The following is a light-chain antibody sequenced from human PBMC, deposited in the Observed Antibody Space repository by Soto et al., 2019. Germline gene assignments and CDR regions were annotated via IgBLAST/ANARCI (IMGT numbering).Light chain of an antibody. CDR3: SSYAGSTNFV. CDR2: DVI. V-gene: IGLV2-8*01. CDR1: SREVGGYNY. Sequence: QSALTQLPTATGTPGKSVTISCTGNSREVGGYNYVSWYQQHPGKAPRLMIYDVIKRPSGVPDRFSGSKSGNTASLTVSGLQAEDEADYYCSSYAGSTNFVFGPGTKVTVL. J-gene: IGLJ1*01.